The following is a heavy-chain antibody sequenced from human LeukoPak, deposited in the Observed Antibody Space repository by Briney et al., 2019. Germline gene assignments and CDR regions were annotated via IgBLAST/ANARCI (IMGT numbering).Heavy chain of an antibody. CDR2: INPNSGGT. CDR3: ARDTARITIFGVAKYMDV. D-gene: IGHD3-3*01. V-gene: IGHV1-2*02. CDR1: GYTFTSYY. Sequence: ASVKVSCKASGYTFTSYYMHWVRQAPGQGLEWMGWINPNSGGTNYVQKFQGRVTMTRDTSISTAYMELSRLRSDDTAVYYCARDTARITIFGVAKYMDVWGKGTTVTVSS. J-gene: IGHJ6*03.